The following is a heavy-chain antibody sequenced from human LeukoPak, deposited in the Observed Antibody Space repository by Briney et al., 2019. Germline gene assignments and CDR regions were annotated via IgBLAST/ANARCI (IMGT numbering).Heavy chain of an antibody. CDR3: ARDSLTYSSGWYREDY. CDR1: GFTFSSYW. J-gene: IGHJ4*02. D-gene: IGHD6-19*01. CDR2: IKQDGSEK. Sequence: GGSLRLSCAASGFTFSSYWMSWVRQAPGKGLEWVANIKQDGSEKYYVDSVKGRFTISRDNAKNSLYLQMNSLRAEDAAVYYCARDSLTYSSGWYREDYWGQGTLVSVSS. V-gene: IGHV3-7*01.